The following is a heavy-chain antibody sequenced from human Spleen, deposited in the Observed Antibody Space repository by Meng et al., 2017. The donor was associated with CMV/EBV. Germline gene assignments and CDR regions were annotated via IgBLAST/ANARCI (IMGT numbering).Heavy chain of an antibody. CDR3: AKESSAFAVENY. Sequence: GESLKISCTASGFAFNTYAMSWVRQAPGKGLECVSSMYSNRVTSFYADSVKGRFTISRDDYKNTLYLQMSNLRVEDTAIYYCAKESSAFAVENYWGQGTLVTVSS. CDR1: GFAFNTYA. J-gene: IGHJ4*02. CDR2: MYSNRVTS. D-gene: IGHD6-19*01. V-gene: IGHV3-23*01.